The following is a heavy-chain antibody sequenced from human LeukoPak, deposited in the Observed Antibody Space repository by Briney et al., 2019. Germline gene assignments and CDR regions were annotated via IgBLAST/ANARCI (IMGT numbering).Heavy chain of an antibody. CDR1: GGTFSSYA. V-gene: IGHV1-69*01. CDR3: AESGYSYGNYFHY. D-gene: IGHD5-18*01. J-gene: IGHJ4*02. Sequence: SVKVSCKASGGTFSSYAISWVRQAPGQGLEWMGGIIPIFGTANYAQKFQGRVTITADESTSTAYMELSSLRSEDTAVYYCAESGYSYGNYFHYWGQGTLVTVSS. CDR2: IIPIFGTA.